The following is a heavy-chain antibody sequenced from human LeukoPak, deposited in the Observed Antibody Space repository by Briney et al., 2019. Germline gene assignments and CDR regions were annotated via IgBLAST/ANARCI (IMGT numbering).Heavy chain of an antibody. J-gene: IGHJ4*02. D-gene: IGHD4-17*01. CDR1: GFTFSSYA. CDR2: ISGSGGST. CDR3: AKDTTPRYGDPFDY. Sequence: TGGSLRLSRAASGFTFSSYAMSWVRQAPGKGLEWVSAISGSGGSTYYADSVKGRFTISRDNSKNTLYLQMNSLRAEDTAVYYCAKDTTPRYGDPFDYWGQGTLVTVSS. V-gene: IGHV3-23*01.